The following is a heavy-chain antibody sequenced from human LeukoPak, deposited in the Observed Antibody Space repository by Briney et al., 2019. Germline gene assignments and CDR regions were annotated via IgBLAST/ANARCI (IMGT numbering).Heavy chain of an antibody. CDR2: IYHSGST. CDR1: GYSISSGYY. CDR3: ARDYGSGSYHQFDP. Sequence: SETLSLTCTVSGYSISSGYYWGWIRQPPGKGLEWIGIIYHSGSTYYNPSLKSRVTMSVDTSKNQFSLKLSSVTAADTAVYYCARDYGSGSYHQFDPWGQGTLVTVSS. D-gene: IGHD3-10*01. J-gene: IGHJ5*02. V-gene: IGHV4-38-2*02.